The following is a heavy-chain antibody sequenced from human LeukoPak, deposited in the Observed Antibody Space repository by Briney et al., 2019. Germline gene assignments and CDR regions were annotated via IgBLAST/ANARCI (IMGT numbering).Heavy chain of an antibody. D-gene: IGHD2-15*01. CDR1: GFTFSTYG. V-gene: IGHV3-23*01. CDR3: AKAGGSFDY. CDR2: ISGSGDST. J-gene: IGHJ4*02. Sequence: GGSLRLSCGASGFTFSTYGMTWVRQAPGKGLEWVSGISGSGDSTYYADSVKGRFTISRDNSKNTLYLQMSSLRAEDTAVYYCAKAGGSFDYWGQGTLVTVSS.